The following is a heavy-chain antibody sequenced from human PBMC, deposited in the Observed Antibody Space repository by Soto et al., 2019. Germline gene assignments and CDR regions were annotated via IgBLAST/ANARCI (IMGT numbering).Heavy chain of an antibody. CDR1: GYSFTCYW. J-gene: IGHJ6*03. CDR2: IYPGDFYT. D-gene: IGHD6-6*01. V-gene: IGHV5-51*01. Sequence: PGESLKLSCKGSGYSFTCYWIGWVRQMPGKGLEWMGIIYPGDFYTRYSPSFQGQVTISADKSISTAYLQWSSLKASDTAIYYCARQDSSSSGYYYYYMDVWGKGTTVTVSS. CDR3: ARQDSSSSGYYYYYMDV.